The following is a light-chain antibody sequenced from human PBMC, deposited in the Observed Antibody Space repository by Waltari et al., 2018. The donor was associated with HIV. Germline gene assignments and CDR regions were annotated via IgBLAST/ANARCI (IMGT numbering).Light chain of an antibody. V-gene: IGLV2-8*01. Sequence: QSALTQPLSASGSPGQSVTISCTGTSSDVGGYDYVSWYQQHPGKAPKLMLYEVTKRPSGVPDRFSGSKSGNTASLTVSGLQTEDEADYYCSSYAGSNNLIFGGGTKLTV. CDR3: SSYAGSNNLI. J-gene: IGLJ2*01. CDR2: EVT. CDR1: SSDVGGYDY.